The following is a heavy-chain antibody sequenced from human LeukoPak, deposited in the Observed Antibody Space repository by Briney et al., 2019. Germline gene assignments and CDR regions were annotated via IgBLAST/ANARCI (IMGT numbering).Heavy chain of an antibody. CDR1: GGSISSYY. V-gene: IGHV4-59*01. CDR2: IYYSGST. Sequence: SETLSLTCTVSGGSISSYYWSWIRQPPGKGLEWIGYIYYSGSTNYNPSLESRVTISVDTSKNQFSLKLSSVTAADTAVYYCARVNWSSYYFDYWGQGTLVTVSS. CDR3: ARVNWSSYYFDY. D-gene: IGHD1-1*01. J-gene: IGHJ4*02.